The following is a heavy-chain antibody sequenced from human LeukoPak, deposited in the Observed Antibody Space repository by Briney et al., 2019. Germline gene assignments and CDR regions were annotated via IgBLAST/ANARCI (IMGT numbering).Heavy chain of an antibody. J-gene: IGHJ6*03. V-gene: IGHV4-38-2*02. Sequence: SETLSLTCTVSGYSISSGYYWGWIRQPPGKGLEWIGSIYHSGSTYYNPSLKSRVTISVDTSKNQFSLKLSSVTAADTAVYYCAGGSSWASVYYYYMDVWGKGTTVTVPS. D-gene: IGHD6-13*01. CDR1: GYSISSGYY. CDR2: IYHSGST. CDR3: AGGSSWASVYYYYMDV.